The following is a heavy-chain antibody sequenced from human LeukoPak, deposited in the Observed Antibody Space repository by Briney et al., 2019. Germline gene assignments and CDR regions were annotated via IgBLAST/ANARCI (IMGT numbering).Heavy chain of an antibody. CDR1: GFPFSSYA. D-gene: IGHD3-10*01. CDR2: ISDSGGRT. J-gene: IGHJ5*02. Sequence: HSGGSLRLSCAASGFPFSSYAITWVRQAPGKGLEWVSAISDSGGRTYYADSVKGRFTISRDNSKNSLYLQMNSLRAEDTAVYYCAKESKYYPWGQGTLVTVSS. CDR3: AKESKYYP. V-gene: IGHV3-23*01.